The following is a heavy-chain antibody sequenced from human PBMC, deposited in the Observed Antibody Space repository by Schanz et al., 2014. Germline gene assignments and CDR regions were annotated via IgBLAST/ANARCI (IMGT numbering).Heavy chain of an antibody. Sequence: QVQLVQSGAEVKKPGASVKVSCKTSGYSFSDYFIHWVRQAPGQGLEWMGWLNPDSGETLYAQRFQGRVTLTRETSNRTAYMDLRSLLSDDAAVYFCARGGVLVLPPGTVKKGNDYWGQGTLVTVSS. CDR3: ARGGVLVLPPGTVKKGNDY. CDR2: LNPDSGET. D-gene: IGHD3-10*01. V-gene: IGHV1-2*02. J-gene: IGHJ4*02. CDR1: GYSFSDYF.